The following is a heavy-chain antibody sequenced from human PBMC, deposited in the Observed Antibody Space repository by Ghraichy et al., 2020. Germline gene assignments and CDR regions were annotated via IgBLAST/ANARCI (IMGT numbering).Heavy chain of an antibody. CDR2: IWNDGSIR. V-gene: IGHV3-33*01. Sequence: GGFLRLSCAASGFTFSTYGMHWVRQAPGKGLEWVAVIWNDGSIRYYADSVRDRFTISRDNSKNTLYLQMDSLRAEDTAVYYCARDDDSFRNDFDYWGQGTLVAVSS. CDR1: GFTFSTYG. J-gene: IGHJ4*02. D-gene: IGHD3-22*01. CDR3: ARDDDSFRNDFDY.